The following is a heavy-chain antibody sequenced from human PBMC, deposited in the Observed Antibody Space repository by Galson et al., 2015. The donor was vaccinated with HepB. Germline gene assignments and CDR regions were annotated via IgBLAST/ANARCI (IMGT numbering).Heavy chain of an antibody. D-gene: IGHD3-10*01. J-gene: IGHJ4*02. V-gene: IGHV3-23*01. CDR1: GFTFSSYA. CDR3: AKWAKGSGSYFY. CDR2: ISGSGGST. Sequence: SLRLSCAASGFTFSSYAMSWVRQAPGKGLEWVSAISGSGGSTYYADSVKGRFTISRDNSKNTLCLQMNSLRAEDTAVYYCAKWAKGSGSYFYWGQGTLVTVSS.